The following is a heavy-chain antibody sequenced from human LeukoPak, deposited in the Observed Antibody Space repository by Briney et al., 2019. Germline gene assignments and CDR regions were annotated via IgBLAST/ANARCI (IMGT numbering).Heavy chain of an antibody. Sequence: GGSLRLSCAASGFTVSSNYMSWVRQAPGKGLEWVSVIYGGGSTYYADSVKGRFTISRDNSKNTLYLQMNSLRAEDTAVYYCARDFVANFDWLLKDPDAFDIWGQGTMVTVSS. J-gene: IGHJ3*02. CDR2: IYGGGST. V-gene: IGHV3-66*01. CDR1: GFTVSSNY. D-gene: IGHD3-9*01. CDR3: ARDFVANFDWLLKDPDAFDI.